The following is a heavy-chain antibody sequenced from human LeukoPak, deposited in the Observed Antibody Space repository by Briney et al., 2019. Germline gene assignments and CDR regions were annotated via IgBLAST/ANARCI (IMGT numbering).Heavy chain of an antibody. J-gene: IGHJ5*02. CDR3: ARGNLVGATVPYNWFDP. V-gene: IGHV4-4*07. Sequence: SETLSLTCTVSGGSISSYYWSWIRQPAGKGLEWIGRIYTSGSTNYNPSLKSRVTMSVDTSKNQFSLKLSSVTAADTAVYYCARGNLVGATVPYNWFDPWGQGTLVTVSS. CDR1: GGSISSYY. D-gene: IGHD1-26*01. CDR2: IYTSGST.